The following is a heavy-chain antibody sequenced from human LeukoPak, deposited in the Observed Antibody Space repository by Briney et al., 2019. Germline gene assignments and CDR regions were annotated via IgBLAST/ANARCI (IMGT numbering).Heavy chain of an antibody. Sequence: SQTLSLTCAISGDGVSSNSAAWNWIRQSPSRGLEWLGRTYYRSKWYNDYAASVKSRITINADTSKNQFSLQLNFVTPEDTAVYYCARDWDYGGKGDYFDPWGQGTLVTVSS. CDR3: ARDWDYGGKGDYFDP. CDR2: TYYRSKWYN. V-gene: IGHV6-1*01. J-gene: IGHJ5*02. D-gene: IGHD4-23*01. CDR1: GDGVSSNSAA.